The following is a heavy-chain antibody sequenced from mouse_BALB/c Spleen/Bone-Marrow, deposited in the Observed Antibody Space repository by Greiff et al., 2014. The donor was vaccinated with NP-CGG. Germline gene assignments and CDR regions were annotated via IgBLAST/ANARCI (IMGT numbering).Heavy chain of an antibody. Sequence: QVQLQQSGPGLVAPSQSLSITCTVLGFSLTDYGVSWIRQPPGKGLGWLGVIWGGGITYYNSTLKSRLSISKDNSKSQVFLKMNSLQTDDTAMYYCAKHDTTVVLDYWGQGTTLTVSS. V-gene: IGHV2-6-5*01. J-gene: IGHJ2*01. D-gene: IGHD1-1*01. CDR2: IWGGGIT. CDR3: AKHDTTVVLDY. CDR1: GFSLTDYG.